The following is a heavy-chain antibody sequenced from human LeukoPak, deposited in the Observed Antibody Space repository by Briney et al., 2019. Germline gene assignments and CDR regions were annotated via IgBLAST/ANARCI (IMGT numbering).Heavy chain of an antibody. CDR1: GFTFSSYA. CDR2: ISGSGGGT. D-gene: IGHD1-26*01. J-gene: IGHJ4*02. V-gene: IGHV3-23*01. Sequence: PGGSLRLSCAASGFTFSSYAMSWVRQAPGKGLEWVSAISGSGGGTYYTDSVKGRFTISRDNSNNRLYLQMDSLRAEDTAVYYCAKGRWEPPLFGSWGQGTLVTVSS. CDR3: AKGRWEPPLFGS.